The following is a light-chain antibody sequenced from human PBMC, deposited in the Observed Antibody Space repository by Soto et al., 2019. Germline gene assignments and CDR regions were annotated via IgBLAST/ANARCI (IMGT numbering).Light chain of an antibody. Sequence: QSVVTQPPPVSWAPGQRGTISFTGGSSKNGAGYDVHWYQQLPGTAPKLLIYGNSNRPSGVPDRFSGSKSGTSASLAITGLQAEDEADYYCQSYDSSLSAYYVFGTGTKVTVL. V-gene: IGLV1-40*01. CDR1: SSKNGAGYD. J-gene: IGLJ1*01. CDR3: QSYDSSLSAYYV. CDR2: GNS.